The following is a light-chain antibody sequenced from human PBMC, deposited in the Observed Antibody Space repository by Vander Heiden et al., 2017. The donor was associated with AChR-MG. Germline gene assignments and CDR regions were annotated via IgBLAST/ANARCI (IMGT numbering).Light chain of an antibody. V-gene: IGLV2-11*01. CDR3: CSYAGTYTWV. CDR2: DVN. CDR1: SSDVGGYNY. Sequence: QSALTQPRPVSGSPGQSLTISYTGTSSDVGGYNYVAWYQQHPGKAPKLMIYDVNKRPSGVPDRFSGSKSGNTASLTISGLQAEDEADYYCCSYAGTYTWVFGGGTKLTVL. J-gene: IGLJ3*02.